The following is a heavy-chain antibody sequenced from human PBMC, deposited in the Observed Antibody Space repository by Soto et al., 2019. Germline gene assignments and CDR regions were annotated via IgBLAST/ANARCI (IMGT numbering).Heavy chain of an antibody. CDR1: VYTFTSYA. Sequence: ASVKVSCKASVYTFTSYAMQWVRQAPGQRLEWMGIINPSGGSTKYAQKFQGRVTMTRDASTSTVYMELSSLRSEDTAVYYCARGDGSGSYYRKDYFDSWGQGTLVTVSS. V-gene: IGHV1-46*03. CDR2: INPSGGST. CDR3: ARGDGSGSYYRKDYFDS. J-gene: IGHJ4*02. D-gene: IGHD3-10*01.